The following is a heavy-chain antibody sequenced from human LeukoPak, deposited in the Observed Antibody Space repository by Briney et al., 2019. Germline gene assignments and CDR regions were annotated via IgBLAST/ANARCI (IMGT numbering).Heavy chain of an antibody. CDR2: INAGNGNT. CDR1: GYTFTGYY. D-gene: IGHD1-1*01. V-gene: IGHV1-3*03. CDR3: ARGYNWNEEGSYFDY. J-gene: IGHJ4*02. Sequence: ASVKVSCKASGYTFTGYYMHWVRQAPGQRLEWMGWINAGNGNTKYSQEFQGRVTITRDTSASTAYMELSSLRSEDMAVYYCARGYNWNEEGSYFDYWGQGTPVTVSS.